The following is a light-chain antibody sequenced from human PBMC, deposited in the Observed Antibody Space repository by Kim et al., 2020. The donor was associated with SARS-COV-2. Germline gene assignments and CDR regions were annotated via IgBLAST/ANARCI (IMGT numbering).Light chain of an antibody. Sequence: SYELTQPPSVSVSPGQTASITCSGDKLGHKYACWYQQKPGQSPVLVIYQDTNRPSGIPERFSGSNSGNTATLTISGTQAMDEADYYCQAWDNTTVVFGGG. V-gene: IGLV3-1*01. CDR2: QDT. CDR3: QAWDNTTVV. CDR1: KLGHKY. J-gene: IGLJ2*01.